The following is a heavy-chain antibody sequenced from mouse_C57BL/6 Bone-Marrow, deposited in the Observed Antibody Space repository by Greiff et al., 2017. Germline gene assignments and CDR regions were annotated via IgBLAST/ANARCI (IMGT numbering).Heavy chain of an antibody. J-gene: IGHJ4*01. Sequence: QVQLQESGAELVRPGTSVKVSCKASGYAFTNYLIEWVKQRPGQGLEWIGVINPGSGGTNYNEKFKGKATLTADKSSSTAYMQLSSLTSEDSAVYYYARCYAMDYWGQGTSVTVSS. CDR2: INPGSGGT. CDR3: ARCYAMDY. CDR1: GYAFTNYL. V-gene: IGHV1-54*01.